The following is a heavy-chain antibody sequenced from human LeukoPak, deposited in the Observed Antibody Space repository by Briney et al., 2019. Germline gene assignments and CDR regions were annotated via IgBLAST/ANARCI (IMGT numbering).Heavy chain of an antibody. J-gene: IGHJ4*02. CDR2: IYQSGST. CDR3: ARGMITFGGVTFDY. D-gene: IGHD3-16*01. Sequence: PSETLSLTCTVSGYSISSNYYWGWIRQPPGKGLEGIGSIYQSGSTYYNPSLKSRVPISVDTPKNQFSLKLSSVTAADTAVYYCARGMITFGGVTFDYWGQGTLVTVSS. CDR1: GYSISSNYY. V-gene: IGHV4-38-2*02.